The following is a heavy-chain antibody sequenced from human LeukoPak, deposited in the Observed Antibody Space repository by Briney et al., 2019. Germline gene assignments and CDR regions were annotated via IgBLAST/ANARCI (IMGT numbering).Heavy chain of an antibody. CDR2: ITTTSSTI. J-gene: IGHJ4*02. V-gene: IGHV3-48*01. CDR3: ASGWSFGLDY. CDR1: GFTFSNYH. D-gene: IGHD1-26*01. Sequence: GGSLRLSCAASGFTFSNYHMNWVRQAPGKGLEWVSYITTTSSTIYYADSVKGRFTISRDNAKNSLYLQMNSLRAEDTAVYYYASGWSFGLDYWGQGTLVTVSS.